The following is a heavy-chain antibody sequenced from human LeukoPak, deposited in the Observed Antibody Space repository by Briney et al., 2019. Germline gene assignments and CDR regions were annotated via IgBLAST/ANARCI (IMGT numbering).Heavy chain of an antibody. CDR3: AKDQDYGDYSFDY. Sequence: PGRSLRLSCVASGFTFSSYGMHWVRQAPGKGLEWVAVISYDGSNKYYADSVKGRFTISRDNSKNTLYLQMNSLRAEDTAVYYCAKDQDYGDYSFDYWGQGTLVTVSS. D-gene: IGHD4-17*01. CDR1: GFTFSSYG. J-gene: IGHJ4*02. CDR2: ISYDGSNK. V-gene: IGHV3-30*18.